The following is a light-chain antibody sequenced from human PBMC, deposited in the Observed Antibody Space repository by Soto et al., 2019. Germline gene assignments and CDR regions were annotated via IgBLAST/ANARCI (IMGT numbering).Light chain of an antibody. Sequence: TQSPANRSLSPCGGVTLSCRASQTIKNLLAWYQQRPGQSPRLLLYYASTRATGVPARFSGSGSGTEFTLAISSLQSEDFATYYCQQYHNWPITFGQGTRLEI. CDR1: QTIKNL. V-gene: IGKV3-15*01. CDR2: YAS. CDR3: QQYHNWPIT. J-gene: IGKJ5*01.